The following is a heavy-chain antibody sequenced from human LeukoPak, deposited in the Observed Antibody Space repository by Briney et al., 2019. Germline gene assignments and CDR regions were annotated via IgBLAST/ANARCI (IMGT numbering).Heavy chain of an antibody. Sequence: SETLSLTCTVSGGSISSYYWSWIRQPPGKGLEWIGYIYYSGSTNYNPCLKSRVTISVDTSKNQFSLKLSSVTAADTAVYYCASQFNWDYDYWGQGTLVTVSS. CDR2: IYYSGST. D-gene: IGHD7-27*01. V-gene: IGHV4-59*08. J-gene: IGHJ4*02. CDR3: ASQFNWDYDY. CDR1: GGSISSYY.